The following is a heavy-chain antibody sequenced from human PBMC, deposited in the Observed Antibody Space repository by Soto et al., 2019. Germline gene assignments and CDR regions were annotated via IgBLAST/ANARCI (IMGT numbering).Heavy chain of an antibody. D-gene: IGHD2-2*01. J-gene: IGHJ5*02. CDR3: ARGLRDIVVVPDDP. Sequence: QVQLVQSGAEVKKPGASVKVSCKASGYTFTSYAMHWVRQAPGQRLEWMGWINAGNGNTKYSQKFQGRVTITRDTSASTADMELSSLRSEDTAVYYCARGLRDIVVVPDDPGGQGTLVTVSS. CDR1: GYTFTSYA. CDR2: INAGNGNT. V-gene: IGHV1-3*01.